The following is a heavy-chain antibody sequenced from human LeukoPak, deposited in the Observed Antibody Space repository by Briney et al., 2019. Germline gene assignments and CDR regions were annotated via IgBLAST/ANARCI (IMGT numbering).Heavy chain of an antibody. Sequence: GGSLRLSCTASGFTFNDYAMHWVRQAPGKGLEWVSGISWNSGSIGYADSVKGRFTISRDNAKNSLYLQMNSLRAEDMALYYCAKDLGYTGAFDIWGQGTMVTVSS. CDR3: AKDLGYTGAFDI. D-gene: IGHD5-18*01. CDR2: ISWNSGSI. J-gene: IGHJ3*02. V-gene: IGHV3-9*03. CDR1: GFTFNDYA.